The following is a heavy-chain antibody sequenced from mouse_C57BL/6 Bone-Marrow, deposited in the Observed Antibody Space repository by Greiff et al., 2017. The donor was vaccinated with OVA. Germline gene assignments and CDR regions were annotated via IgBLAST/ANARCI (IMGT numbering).Heavy chain of an antibody. CDR2: INPYNGGT. CDR1: GYTFTDYY. D-gene: IGHD1-1*01. CDR3: AKLRTSAWFAY. J-gene: IGHJ3*01. V-gene: IGHV1-19*01. Sequence: EVQLQQSGPVLVKPGASVKMSCKASGYTFTDYYMNWVKQSHGKSLEWIGVINPYNGGTSYNQKFKGKATLTVDKSSSTAYMELNSLTSEDSAVYYCAKLRTSAWFAYWGQGTLVTVSA.